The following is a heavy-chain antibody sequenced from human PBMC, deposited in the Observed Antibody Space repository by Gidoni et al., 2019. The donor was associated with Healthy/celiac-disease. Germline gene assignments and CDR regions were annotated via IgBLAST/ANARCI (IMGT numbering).Heavy chain of an antibody. Sequence: QLQLQESGPGLVKPSETLSLTCTVSGGSISSSSYYWGWIRQPPGKGLEWIGSIYYSGSTYYNPSLKSRVTISVDTSKNQFSLKLSSVTAADTAVYYCASLRIAARGRDYYYYYGMDVWGQGTTVTVSS. CDR1: GGSISSSSYY. CDR2: IYYSGST. V-gene: IGHV4-39*01. CDR3: ASLRIAARGRDYYYYYGMDV. J-gene: IGHJ6*02. D-gene: IGHD6-6*01.